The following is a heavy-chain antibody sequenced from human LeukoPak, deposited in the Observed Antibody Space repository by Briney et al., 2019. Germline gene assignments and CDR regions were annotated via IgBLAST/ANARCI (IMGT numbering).Heavy chain of an antibody. CDR2: ISYDGTNK. D-gene: IGHD5-18*01. J-gene: IGHJ4*02. Sequence: GGSLRLSCAASGFTFSSYAMHWVRQAPVKGLEWVAVISYDGTNKYYADSVKGRFTISRDNSKYTLDLQMNGLGVEDTAVYYCARGSGYSYGYFDYWGQGTLVTVSS. CDR3: ARGSGYSYGYFDY. V-gene: IGHV3-30-3*01. CDR1: GFTFSSYA.